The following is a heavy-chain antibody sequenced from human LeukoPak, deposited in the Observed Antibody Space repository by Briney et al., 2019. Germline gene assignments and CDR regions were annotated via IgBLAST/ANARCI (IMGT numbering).Heavy chain of an antibody. Sequence: GGSLRLSCAASGFTFSSYGMHWVRQAPGKGLEWVAVISYDGSNKYYADSVKGRFTISRDNSKNTLYLQMNSLRAEDTAVYYCAKDRTTGTTYMDVWGQGTTVTVSS. CDR3: AKDRTTGTTYMDV. CDR1: GFTFSSYG. V-gene: IGHV3-30*18. J-gene: IGHJ6*02. D-gene: IGHD1-7*01. CDR2: ISYDGSNK.